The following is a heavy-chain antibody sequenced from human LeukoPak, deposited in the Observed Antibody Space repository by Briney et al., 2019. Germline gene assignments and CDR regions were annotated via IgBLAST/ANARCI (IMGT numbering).Heavy chain of an antibody. J-gene: IGHJ4*02. Sequence: GGSLRLSCAASGFTFSDYYMSWIRQAPGKGLEWVSYISSSGSTIYYADSVKGRFTISRDNAKNSLYLQMNSLRAEDTAVYYCASAPSSGQYYFDYWGQGTLVTVSS. CDR3: ASAPSSGQYYFDY. V-gene: IGHV3-11*04. CDR2: ISSSGSTI. CDR1: GFTFSDYY. D-gene: IGHD6-19*01.